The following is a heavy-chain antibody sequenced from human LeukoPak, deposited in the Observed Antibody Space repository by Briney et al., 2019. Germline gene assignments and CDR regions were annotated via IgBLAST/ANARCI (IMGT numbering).Heavy chain of an antibody. CDR3: ARLRNKYDTSGYYPFDY. CDR2: IYYSGGT. Sequence: ASETLSLTCTVSGASISGYYWSWIRQPPGKGLEWIGYIYYSGGTNYNPSLKSRVTILVDTSKNEFSLKLSSVTAADTAVYHCARLRNKYDTSGYYPFDYWGQGTLVTVSS. CDR1: GASISGYY. J-gene: IGHJ4*02. V-gene: IGHV4-59*08. D-gene: IGHD3-22*01.